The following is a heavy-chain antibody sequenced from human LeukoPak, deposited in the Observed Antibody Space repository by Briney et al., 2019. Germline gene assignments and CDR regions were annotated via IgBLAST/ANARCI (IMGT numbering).Heavy chain of an antibody. V-gene: IGHV1-2*02. D-gene: IGHD3-22*01. CDR2: INPNSGGT. J-gene: IGHJ4*02. CDR3: ARVKPTGYYDSSGYDFDY. CDR1: GYTFTSYA. Sequence: ASVKVSCKASGYTFTSYAMNWVRQAPGQGLEWMGWINPNSGGTNYAQKFQGRVTMTRDTSISTAYMELSRLRSDDTAVYYCARVKPTGYYDSSGYDFDYWGQGTLVTVSS.